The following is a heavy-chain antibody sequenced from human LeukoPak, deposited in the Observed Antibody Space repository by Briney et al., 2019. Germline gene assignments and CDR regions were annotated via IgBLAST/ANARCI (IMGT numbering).Heavy chain of an antibody. CDR3: ARSNLNDY. CDR2: ITSSSSNI. J-gene: IGHJ4*02. Sequence: GGSLRLSCAASGFTFSTYSMNWVRQAPGKGLLWVSAITSSSSNIYYADSVKGRFTISRDNAKNSRYLQMNILRAEDTAVYYGARSNLNDYWGQGTLVTVSS. D-gene: IGHD2/OR15-2a*01. V-gene: IGHV3-21*01. CDR1: GFTFSTYS.